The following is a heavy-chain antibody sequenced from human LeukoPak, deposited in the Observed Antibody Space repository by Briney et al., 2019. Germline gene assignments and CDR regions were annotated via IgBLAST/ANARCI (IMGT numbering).Heavy chain of an antibody. CDR2: ITSSSTYV. J-gene: IGHJ4*02. CDR1: GFTFSAYS. CDR3: ARDRRDLPCDY. Sequence: GGSLRLSCAASGFTFSAYSMNWVRQAPGKGLEWVSGITSSSTYVYYADSVKGLFTISRDNAKNSLYLQMNSLRAEDTAVYYCARDRRDLPCDYWGQGTLVTVSS. V-gene: IGHV3-21*01.